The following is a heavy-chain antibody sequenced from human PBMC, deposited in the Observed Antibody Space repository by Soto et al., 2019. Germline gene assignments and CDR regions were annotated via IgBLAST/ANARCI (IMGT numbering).Heavy chain of an antibody. CDR1: GFTFTNFW. CDR2: IDTSGTST. V-gene: IGHV3-74*01. Sequence: GGSLRLSCGASGFTFTNFWMHWVRQVPGKGLVWVSRIDTSGTSTSYADSVKGRFTISRDNAKSTLTLQMNSLTAEDTGVYYYARDRWYVDAWSQGTLVTVSS. CDR3: ARDRWYVDA. J-gene: IGHJ5*02. D-gene: IGHD2-15*01.